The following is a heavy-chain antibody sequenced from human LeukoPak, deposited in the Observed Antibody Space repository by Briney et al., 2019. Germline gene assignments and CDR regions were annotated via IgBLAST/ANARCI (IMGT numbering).Heavy chain of an antibody. D-gene: IGHD6-13*01. CDR2: ISSSSSYI. CDR1: GFTFSSYS. Sequence: GGSLRLSCAASGFTFSSYSMNWVRQAPGKGLEWVSSISSSSSYIYYADSVKGRFTISRDNAKNSLYLQMNSLRAEDTAVYYCARDGIIAAAGTSNFDYWGQGTLVTVSS. CDR3: ARDGIIAAAGTSNFDY. V-gene: IGHV3-21*01. J-gene: IGHJ4*02.